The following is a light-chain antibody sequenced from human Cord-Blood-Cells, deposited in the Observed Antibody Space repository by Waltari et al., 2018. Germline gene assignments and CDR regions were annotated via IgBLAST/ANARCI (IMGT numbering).Light chain of an antibody. CDR1: RVDFVGYTF. Sequence: QSPLTHPASVSGFPGQSYPISSTGTRVDFVGYTFASWYQQNPGKAPKLMIYEVRNRPSGVSNRFSGSKSGNTASLTISGLQAEDEADYYCSSYTSSSTWVFGGGTKLTVL. CDR3: SSYTSSSTWV. V-gene: IGLV2-14*01. CDR2: EVR. J-gene: IGLJ3*02.